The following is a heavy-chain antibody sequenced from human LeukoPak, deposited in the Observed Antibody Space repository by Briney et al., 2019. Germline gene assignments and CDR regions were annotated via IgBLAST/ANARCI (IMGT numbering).Heavy chain of an antibody. CDR1: GGSFSGYY. CDR2: INHSGST. Sequence: SETLSLTCAVYGGSFSGYYWSWIRQPPGKGLEWIGEINHSGSTNYNPSLKSRVTISVDTSKNQFSLKLSSVTAADTAVYYCARGLSGFTMIPRRWFDPWGQGTLVTVSS. D-gene: IGHD3-22*01. CDR3: ARGLSGFTMIPRRWFDP. V-gene: IGHV4-34*01. J-gene: IGHJ5*02.